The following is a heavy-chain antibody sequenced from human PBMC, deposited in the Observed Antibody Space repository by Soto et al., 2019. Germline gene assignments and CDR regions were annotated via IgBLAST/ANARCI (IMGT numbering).Heavy chain of an antibody. V-gene: IGHV1-18*01. Sequence: ASVKVSCKASGYTFISYVITWVRQAPGQGLEWMGWISAYNANTNYAQKLQGRVTMTTDTSTSTAYMELRSLRSDDTAVYYCARDGIAAAGTGGFDSWGQGTLVTVSS. CDR1: GYTFISYV. CDR3: ARDGIAAAGTGGFDS. D-gene: IGHD6-13*01. J-gene: IGHJ4*02. CDR2: ISAYNANT.